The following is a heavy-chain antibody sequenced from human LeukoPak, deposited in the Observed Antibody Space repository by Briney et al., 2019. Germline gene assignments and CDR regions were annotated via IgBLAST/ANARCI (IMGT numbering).Heavy chain of an antibody. V-gene: IGHV3-21*01. CDR1: GFTFSSYN. D-gene: IGHD3-10*01. CDR3: ARCLVAATNDHGSGHYDY. J-gene: IGHJ4*02. Sequence: GGSLRLSCAASGFTFSSYNMNWVRQAPGKGLQWVSSISSTSNYIFYADSVKGRFTISRDNANNLLYLQMNSLRAEDTAVYYCARCLVAATNDHGSGHYDYWGQGTLVTVSS. CDR2: ISSTSNYI.